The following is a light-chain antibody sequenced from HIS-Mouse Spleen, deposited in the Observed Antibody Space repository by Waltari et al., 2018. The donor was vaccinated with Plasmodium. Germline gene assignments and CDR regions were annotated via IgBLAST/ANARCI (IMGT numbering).Light chain of an antibody. CDR1: SSDVGGYNY. CDR3: SSYAGSNNLV. Sequence: QSALTQPPSASGSPGQSVTISCPGTSSDVGGYNYVSWYQQPPGKAPKLMIYAVSKRPSGVPDRFSGSKSGNTASLTVSGLQAEDEADYYCSSYAGSNNLVFGGGTKLTVL. J-gene: IGLJ2*01. CDR2: AVS. V-gene: IGLV2-8*01.